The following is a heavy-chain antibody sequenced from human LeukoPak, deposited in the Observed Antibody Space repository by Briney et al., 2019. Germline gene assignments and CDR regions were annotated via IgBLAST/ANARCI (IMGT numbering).Heavy chain of an antibody. CDR2: ISSSGSTI. V-gene: IGHV3-11*01. Sequence: GRSLRLSCAASGFTFSDYYMSWIRQAPGKGLEWVSYISSSGSTIYYADSVKGRFTISRDNAKHSPYLQMNSLIAEDTAVYYCAKAPPVIVVVMPDYYFDYWGQGTLVTVSS. CDR1: GFTFSDYY. J-gene: IGHJ4*02. D-gene: IGHD3-22*01. CDR3: AKAPPVIVVVMPDYYFDY.